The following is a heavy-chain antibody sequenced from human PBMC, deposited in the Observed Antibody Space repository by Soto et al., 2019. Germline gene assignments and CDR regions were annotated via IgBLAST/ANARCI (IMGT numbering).Heavy chain of an antibody. J-gene: IGHJ6*04. V-gene: IGHV4-34*01. D-gene: IGHD2-2*01. CDR3: ASKAGYCSSTSCADV. CDR1: GGSFSGYY. Sequence: SETLSLTCAVYGGSFSGYYWSWIRQPPGKGLEWIGEINHSGSTNYNPSLKSRVTISVDTSKNQFSLKLSSVTAADTAVYYCASKAGYCSSTSCADVWGKGTTVTVSS. CDR2: INHSGST.